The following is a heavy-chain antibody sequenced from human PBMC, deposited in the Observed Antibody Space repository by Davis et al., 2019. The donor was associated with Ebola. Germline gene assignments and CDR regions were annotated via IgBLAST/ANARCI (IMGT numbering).Heavy chain of an antibody. CDR1: GFTFSSYA. Sequence: GESLKISCAASGFTFSSYAMSWVRQAPGKGLEWVSVIYSGGSTYYADSVKGRFTISRDNSKNTLYLQMNSLRAEDTAVYYCARDRWDNWFDPWGQGTLVTVSS. CDR2: IYSGGST. V-gene: IGHV3-66*01. J-gene: IGHJ5*02. CDR3: ARDRWDNWFDP. D-gene: IGHD1-26*01.